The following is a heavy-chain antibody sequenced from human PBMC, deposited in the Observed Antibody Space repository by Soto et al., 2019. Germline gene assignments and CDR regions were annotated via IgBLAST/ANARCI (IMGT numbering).Heavy chain of an antibody. J-gene: IGHJ4*02. CDR2: FYPDDSNT. V-gene: IGHV5-51*01. D-gene: IGHD4-17*01. CDR3: ARKDYRHKYDHFDY. CDR1: GYNFNTYW. Sequence: GESLKISCMGSGYNFNTYWIAWVRQMPGKGLELMGIFYPDDSNTKYSPSFQGRVAFSVDKSINTAFLHWNTLEASDTAIYYCARKDYRHKYDHFDYWGQGTPVTVSS.